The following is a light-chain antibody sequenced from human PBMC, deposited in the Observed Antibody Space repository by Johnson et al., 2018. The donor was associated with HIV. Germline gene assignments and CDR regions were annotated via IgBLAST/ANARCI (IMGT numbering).Light chain of an antibody. J-gene: IGLJ1*01. CDR2: DNN. CDR1: SSNIGNNY. V-gene: IGLV1-51*01. Sequence: QSVLTQPPSVSAAPGQKVTISCSGRSSNIGNNYVSWYQQLPGTAPKLLIYDNNKRPSGIPDRFSGSKSGTSATLGITGLQTGAEADYYCGTWDSSLSAHYVFGTGTKVTVL. CDR3: GTWDSSLSAHYV.